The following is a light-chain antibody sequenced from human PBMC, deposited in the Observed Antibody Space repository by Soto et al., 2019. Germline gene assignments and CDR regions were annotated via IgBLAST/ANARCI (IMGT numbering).Light chain of an antibody. CDR1: QSISTW. J-gene: IGKJ1*01. CDR3: QQYNSYSWT. CDR2: DAS. Sequence: DIPMTQSPSTLSASVGDSVTITCRASQSISTWLAWYQQKPGKAPNLLIHDASYLESGVPSRFSGSGSGTEFTLIISSLQPDDSATYYCQQYNSYSWTFGQGTKVEIK. V-gene: IGKV1-5*01.